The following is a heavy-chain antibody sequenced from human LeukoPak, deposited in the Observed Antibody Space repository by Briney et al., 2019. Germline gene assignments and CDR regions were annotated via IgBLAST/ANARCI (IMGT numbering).Heavy chain of an antibody. CDR2: IKQDGSEK. CDR1: GFTFSSYW. CDR3: AKDVSGSYDYFDF. V-gene: IGHV3-7*01. Sequence: GGSLRLSCAASGFTFSSYWMSWVRQAPGKGLEWVANIKQDGSEKYYVDSVKGRFTISRDNAKNSLYLQVNSLRAEDTGVYYCAKDVSGSYDYFDFWGQGTLVTVSS. D-gene: IGHD1-26*01. J-gene: IGHJ4*02.